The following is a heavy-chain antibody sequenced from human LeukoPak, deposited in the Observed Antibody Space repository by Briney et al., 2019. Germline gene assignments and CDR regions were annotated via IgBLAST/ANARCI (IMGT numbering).Heavy chain of an antibody. Sequence: GGSLRLSCAASGFTFSSYWMHWVRQAPGKGLVWVSHIEIDGSSTSYAVSVKGRFTISRDNAKNTLYLQMNSLRAEDTAVYYCATEGPYCSGGSCYGRWGQGTPVTVSS. CDR3: ATEGPYCSGGSCYGR. V-gene: IGHV3-74*01. D-gene: IGHD2-15*01. CDR2: IEIDGSST. J-gene: IGHJ4*02. CDR1: GFTFSSYW.